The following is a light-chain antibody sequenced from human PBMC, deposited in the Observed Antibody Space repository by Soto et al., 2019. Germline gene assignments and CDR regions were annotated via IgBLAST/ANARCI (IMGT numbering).Light chain of an antibody. CDR2: ATS. V-gene: IGKV1-17*01. Sequence: DIQKTQSPSSLSASVGDRVTITCRASQGVGNEVGWYQQKPGKAPKRLIYATSTLQSGVPSRFSGSGSGTEFTLTISSLQPEDFATYYCVQHNSYPRTFGQGTKVEMK. CDR1: QGVGNE. CDR3: VQHNSYPRT. J-gene: IGKJ1*01.